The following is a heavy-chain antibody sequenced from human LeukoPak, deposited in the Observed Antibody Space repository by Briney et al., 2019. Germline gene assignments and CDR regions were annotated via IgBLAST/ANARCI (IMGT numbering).Heavy chain of an antibody. D-gene: IGHD2-15*01. J-gene: IGHJ4*02. V-gene: IGHV1-69*04. Sequence: SVKVSCKASGCTFSSYAISWVRQAPGQGLEWMGRIIPILGIANYAQKFQGRVTITADKSTSTAYMELSSLGSEDTAVYYCARGSIGYCSGGSCYFDYWGQGTLVTVSS. CDR1: GCTFSSYA. CDR2: IIPILGIA. CDR3: ARGSIGYCSGGSCYFDY.